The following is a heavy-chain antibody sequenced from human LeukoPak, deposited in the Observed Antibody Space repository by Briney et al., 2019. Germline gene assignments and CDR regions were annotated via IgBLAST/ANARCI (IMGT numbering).Heavy chain of an antibody. Sequence: ASVKVSFKASGYTFTSYGISWVRQAPGQGLEWMGWISSYNDNTNYAQKLQGRVTMSTDTSTGTAYMELRSLRSDDTAVYYCARRVAVARRDAFDIWGQGTMVTVSS. CDR1: GYTFTSYG. CDR3: ARRVAVARRDAFDI. J-gene: IGHJ3*02. CDR2: ISSYNDNT. D-gene: IGHD6-19*01. V-gene: IGHV1-18*01.